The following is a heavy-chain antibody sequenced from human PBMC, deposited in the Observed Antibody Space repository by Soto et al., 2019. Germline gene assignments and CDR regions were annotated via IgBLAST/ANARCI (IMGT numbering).Heavy chain of an antibody. D-gene: IGHD2-8*01. CDR1: GFAFRTYW. V-gene: IGHV3-7*01. CDR3: ARRRIMLFAPHLDV. J-gene: IGHJ6*02. Sequence: PGGSLRLSCSASGFAFRTYWMSWVRQAPGKGLEWVANIKPDGSEKPYADSVTGRFTISRDNAKNSLYLQMSSLRAEDTAVYYCARRRIMLFAPHLDVWGQGTTVTVSS. CDR2: IKPDGSEK.